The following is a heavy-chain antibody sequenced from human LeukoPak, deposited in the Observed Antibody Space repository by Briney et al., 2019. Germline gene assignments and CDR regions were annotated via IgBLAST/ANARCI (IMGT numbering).Heavy chain of an antibody. CDR3: AKAYFDWLLSSFDY. CDR2: IWYDGSNK. J-gene: IGHJ4*02. D-gene: IGHD3-9*01. V-gene: IGHV3-33*06. Sequence: GGSLRLSCAASGFTFSSYGMHWVRQAPGKGLEWVAVIWYDGSNKYYADSVKGRFTISRDNSKNTLYLQMNSLRAEDTAVYYCAKAYFDWLLSSFDYWGQGTLVTVSS. CDR1: GFTFSSYG.